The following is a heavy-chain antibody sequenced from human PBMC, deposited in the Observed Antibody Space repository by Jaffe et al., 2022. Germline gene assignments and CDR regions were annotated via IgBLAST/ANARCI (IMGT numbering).Heavy chain of an antibody. V-gene: IGHV1-46*01. D-gene: IGHD5-18*01. J-gene: IGHJ5*02. CDR2: INPSGGST. CDR1: GYIFTSYY. CDR3: ARELIKNGYRDGRGGVDP. Sequence: QVQLVQSGAEVKKPGASVKVSCKASGYIFTSYYMHWVRQAPGQGLEWMGIINPSGGSTSYAQMFQGRVTMTRDTSTSTVYMELSSLRSEDTAVYYCARELIKNGYRDGRGGVDPWGQGTLVTVSP.